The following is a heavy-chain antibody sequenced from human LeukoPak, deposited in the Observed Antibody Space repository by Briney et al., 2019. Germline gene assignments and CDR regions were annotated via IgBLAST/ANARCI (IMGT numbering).Heavy chain of an antibody. D-gene: IGHD2-2*01. CDR3: ARGPHCSSTSCYGNWFDP. Sequence: AAVTVSCKASGYTFTSYDINWVGQARGKGVEGMGWMNTKRGNTEYAQKFQRRVTMTRNTSISTAYMELSSLRSEDTAVYYCARGPHCSSTSCYGNWFDPWGQGTLVTVSS. CDR2: MNTKRGNT. V-gene: IGHV1-8*01. CDR1: GYTFTSYD. J-gene: IGHJ5*02.